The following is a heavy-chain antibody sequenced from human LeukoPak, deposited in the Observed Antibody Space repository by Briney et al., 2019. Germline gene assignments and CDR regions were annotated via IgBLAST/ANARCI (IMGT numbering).Heavy chain of an antibody. CDR2: ISSTSESSI. CDR1: GGSISSGDYY. J-gene: IGHJ4*02. V-gene: IGHV3-11*01. Sequence: LSLTCTVSGGSISSGDYYWSWIRQAPGKGLEWIAYISSTSESSIDYGDAVKGRFTISRDNAKSSLYLQMSSLRAEDTAVYHCARDGSGVWFDYWGQGTLVTVSS. D-gene: IGHD3-10*01. CDR3: ARDGSGVWFDY.